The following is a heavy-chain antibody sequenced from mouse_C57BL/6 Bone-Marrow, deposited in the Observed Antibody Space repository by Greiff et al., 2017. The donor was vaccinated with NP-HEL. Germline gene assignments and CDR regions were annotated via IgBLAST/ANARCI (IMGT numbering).Heavy chain of an antibody. J-gene: IGHJ2*01. CDR3: ARGGLLHYFDY. Sequence: QVQLQQSGPELVKPGASVKISCKASGYAFSSSWMNWVKQRPGKGLEWIGRIYPGDGDTNYNGKFKGKATLTADKSSSTAYMQLSSLTSEDSAVYFCARGGLLHYFDYWGQGTTLTVSS. CDR2: IYPGDGDT. CDR1: GYAFSSSW. V-gene: IGHV1-82*01. D-gene: IGHD1-1*01.